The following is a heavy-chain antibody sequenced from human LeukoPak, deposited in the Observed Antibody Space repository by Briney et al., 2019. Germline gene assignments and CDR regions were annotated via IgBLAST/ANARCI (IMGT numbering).Heavy chain of an antibody. Sequence: SGPTLVNPTQTPTLTCTFSGFSLSAPQVAVGWIRQPPGKALEFLALTYWGDDKRFSSSLRSRLTITSDASKNQVVLTVANLDPVDTATYYCAHKPAQKNYFDPWGQGTLVTGSS. CDR3: AHKPAQKNYFDP. CDR1: GFSLSAPQVA. D-gene: IGHD1-7*01. J-gene: IGHJ5*02. CDR2: TYWGDDK. V-gene: IGHV2-5*02.